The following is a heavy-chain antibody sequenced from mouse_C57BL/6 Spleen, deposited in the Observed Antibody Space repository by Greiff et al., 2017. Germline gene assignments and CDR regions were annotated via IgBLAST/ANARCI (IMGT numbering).Heavy chain of an antibody. V-gene: IGHV5-17*01. CDR1: GFTFSDYG. CDR2: ISSGSSTT. J-gene: IGHJ4*01. Sequence: EVMLVESGGGLVKPGGSLKLSCAASGFTFSDYGMHWVRQAPEKGLEWVAYISSGSSTTYYADTVKGRFTISRDKAKNTLFLQMTSLRSEDTAMYYCARNQITTVVAKVRYYAMDYWGQGTSVTVSS. CDR3: ARNQITTVVAKVRYYAMDY. D-gene: IGHD1-1*01.